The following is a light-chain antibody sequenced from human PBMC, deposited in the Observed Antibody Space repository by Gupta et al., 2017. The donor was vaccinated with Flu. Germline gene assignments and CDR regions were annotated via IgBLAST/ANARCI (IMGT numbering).Light chain of an antibody. CDR3: QQYNSYPWT. CDR2: KAS. J-gene: IGKJ1*01. CDR1: QSISSW. Sequence: PLTLSASVGDRVTITCRASQSISSWLAWYQQKPGKAPKLLIDKASSLESGVPSRFSGSGSGTEFTLTISSLQPDDFATYYCQQYNSYPWTFGQGTKVEIK. V-gene: IGKV1-5*03.